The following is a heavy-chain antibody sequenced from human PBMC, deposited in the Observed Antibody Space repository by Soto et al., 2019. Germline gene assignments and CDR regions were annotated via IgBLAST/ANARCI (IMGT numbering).Heavy chain of an antibody. V-gene: IGHV1-18*01. CDR3: ARDRGKPGIAVAGAFDI. CDR1: GYTFTSYG. CDR2: ISAYNGNT. Sequence: ASVKVSCKASGYTFTSYGISWVRQAPGQGLEWMGWISAYNGNTNYAQKLQGRVTMTTDTSTSTAYMELRSLRSDDTAVYYCARDRGKPGIAVAGAFDIWGQGTMVTVSS. J-gene: IGHJ3*02. D-gene: IGHD6-19*01.